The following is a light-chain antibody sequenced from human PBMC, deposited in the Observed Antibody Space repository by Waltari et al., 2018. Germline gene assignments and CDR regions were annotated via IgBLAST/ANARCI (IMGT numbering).Light chain of an antibody. CDR2: EVS. V-gene: IGLV2-8*01. CDR3: SSYTGNSNFDA. Sequence: QSALTQPPSASGSPGQSVTISCTGTSSDVGSYNPVSWYQQYPGKAPKLMIYEVSKRPSGVSNRFSGSKSGNAASLTISGLQAEDEAEYYCSSYTGNSNFDAFGTGTKVTVL. CDR1: SSDVGSYNP. J-gene: IGLJ1*01.